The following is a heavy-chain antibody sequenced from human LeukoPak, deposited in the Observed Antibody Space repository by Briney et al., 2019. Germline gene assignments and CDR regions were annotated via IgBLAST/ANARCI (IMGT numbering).Heavy chain of an antibody. CDR3: AKTSPLNYGSGHRPYDY. Sequence: TGGSPRLSCAASGFTFSSYAMSWVRQAPGKGLEWVSAISGSGGSTYYADSVKGRFTISRDNSKNTLYLQMNSLRAEDTAVYYCAKTSPLNYGSGHRPYDYWGQGTLVTVSS. J-gene: IGHJ4*02. CDR2: ISGSGGST. CDR1: GFTFSSYA. D-gene: IGHD3-10*01. V-gene: IGHV3-23*01.